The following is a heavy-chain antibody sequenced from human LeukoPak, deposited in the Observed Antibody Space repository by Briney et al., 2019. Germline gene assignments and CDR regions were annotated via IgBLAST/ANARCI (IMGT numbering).Heavy chain of an antibody. CDR3: ARTWEHDY. CDR1: GYTFTSYY. J-gene: IGHJ4*02. V-gene: IGHV1-46*01. Sequence: ASMKVSCKASGYTFTSYYMHWVRQAPGQGLEWMGIINPSGGSTSYAQKFQGRVTMTRDTSISTAYMELSRLRSDDTAVYYCARTWEHDYWGQGTLVTVSS. CDR2: INPSGGST. D-gene: IGHD1/OR15-1a*01.